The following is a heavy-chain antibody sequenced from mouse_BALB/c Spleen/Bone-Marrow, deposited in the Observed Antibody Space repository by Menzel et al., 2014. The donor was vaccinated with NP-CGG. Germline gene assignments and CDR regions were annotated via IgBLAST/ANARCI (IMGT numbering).Heavy chain of an antibody. CDR3: TRRRREYYFDY. CDR2: IYPGDGDT. V-gene: IGHV1-87*01. D-gene: IGHD2-12*01. Sequence: VKLQESGAELARPGASVKLSCKASGYTFTSYWMQWVKQRPGQGLEWIGAIYPGDGDTRYTQKFKGKATLTADKSSSTAYKQLSSLASEDSAVYYCTRRRREYYFDYWGQGTTLTVSS. J-gene: IGHJ2*01. CDR1: GYTFTSYW.